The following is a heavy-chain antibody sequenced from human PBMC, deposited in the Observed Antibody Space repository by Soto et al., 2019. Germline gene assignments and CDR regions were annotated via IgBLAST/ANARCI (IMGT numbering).Heavy chain of an antibody. D-gene: IGHD3-3*01. V-gene: IGHV4-59*01. CDR1: GGSISSYY. CDR2: IYYSGST. Sequence: SETLSLTCTVSGGSISSYYWSWIQQPPGKGLEWIGYIYYSGSTNYNPSLKSRVTISVDTSKNQFSLKLSSVTAADTAVYYCARAGTIFGVAYYFDYWGQGTLVTVSS. J-gene: IGHJ4*02. CDR3: ARAGTIFGVAYYFDY.